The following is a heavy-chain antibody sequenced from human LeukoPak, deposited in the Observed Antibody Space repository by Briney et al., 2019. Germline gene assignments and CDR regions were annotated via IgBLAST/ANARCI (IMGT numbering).Heavy chain of an antibody. J-gene: IGHJ4*02. CDR2: ISAYNGNT. D-gene: IGHD3-10*01. V-gene: IGHV1-18*01. Sequence: GASVKVSCKASGYMFSSYGITWVRQAPGQGLEWMGWISAYNGNTKSAQNLQGRVIMTTDTSTNTAHMELRSLRSDDTAVYYYARIASDGSGTNHYWGRGTQVIVSS. CDR3: ARIASDGSGTNHY. CDR1: GYMFSSYG.